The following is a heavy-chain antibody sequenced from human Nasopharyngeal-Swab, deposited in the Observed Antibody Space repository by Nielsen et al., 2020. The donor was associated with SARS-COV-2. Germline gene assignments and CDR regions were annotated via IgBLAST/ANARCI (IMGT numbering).Heavy chain of an antibody. J-gene: IGHJ5*02. CDR2: IDWDDDK. CDR3: ARGAWFGEFNWFDP. D-gene: IGHD3-10*01. V-gene: IGHV2-70*01. Sequence: WIRQPPGKALEWLAFIDWDDDKYYSTSLKTRLTISKDTSKNQVVLTMTNMDTVDTATYYCARGAWFGEFNWFDPWGQGTLVTVSS.